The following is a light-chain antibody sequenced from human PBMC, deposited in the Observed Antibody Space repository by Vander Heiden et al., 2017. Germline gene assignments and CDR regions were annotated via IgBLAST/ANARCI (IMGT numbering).Light chain of an antibody. V-gene: IGKV1-39*01. CDR1: QTIGDY. CDR2: GAS. J-gene: IGKJ2*01. CDR3: QQSYSAPYT. Sequence: DIHMTLFPSPLSASVGDRVTITCRASQTIGDYLNWYQEKPEKGPELLIYGASNLQTGVPSRFNGSGSGTDFTLTISGLQPEDFATYICQQSYSAPYTFGQGTKLDI.